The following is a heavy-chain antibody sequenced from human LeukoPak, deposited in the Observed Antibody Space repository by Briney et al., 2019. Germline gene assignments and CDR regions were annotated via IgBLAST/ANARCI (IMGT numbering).Heavy chain of an antibody. CDR1: GGSFSGYY. CDR2: INHSGST. Sequence: SETLSLTCAVYGGSFSGYYWSWIRQPPGKGLEWIGEINHSGSTNYNPSLKSRVTTSVDTSKNQFSLKLSSVTAADTAVYYCARGRDGYYYWGQGTLVTVSS. J-gene: IGHJ4*02. D-gene: IGHD5-24*01. CDR3: ARGRDGYYY. V-gene: IGHV4-34*01.